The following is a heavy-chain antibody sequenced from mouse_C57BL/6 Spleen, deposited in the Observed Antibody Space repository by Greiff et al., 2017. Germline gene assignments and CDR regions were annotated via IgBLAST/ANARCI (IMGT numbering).Heavy chain of an antibody. J-gene: IGHJ4*01. CDR1: GYTFTSYW. D-gene: IGHD1-1*01. Sequence: QVQLQQPGAELVKPGASVKLSCKASGYTFTSYWMHWVKQRPGQGLEWLGMIHPNSGSTNYNEKFKSKATLTVDKSSSTAYMQLSSLTSEDSAVYYCARSYYYGSTPYYAMDYCGQGTSVTVSS. CDR2: IHPNSGST. V-gene: IGHV1-64*01. CDR3: ARSYYYGSTPYYAMDY.